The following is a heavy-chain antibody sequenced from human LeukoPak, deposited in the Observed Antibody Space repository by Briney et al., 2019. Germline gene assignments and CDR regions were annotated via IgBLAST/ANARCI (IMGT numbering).Heavy chain of an antibody. D-gene: IGHD3-22*01. CDR2: ISSSSSYI. J-gene: IGHJ3*02. Sequence: GGSLRLSCAASGFTFSSYSMNWVRQAPGKGLEWVSSISSSSSYIYYADSVKGRFTISRDNAKNSLYLQMNSLRAEDTAVYYCAKVASRVIVVVMKSDDAFDIWGQGTMVTVSS. CDR3: AKVASRVIVVVMKSDDAFDI. V-gene: IGHV3-21*01. CDR1: GFTFSSYS.